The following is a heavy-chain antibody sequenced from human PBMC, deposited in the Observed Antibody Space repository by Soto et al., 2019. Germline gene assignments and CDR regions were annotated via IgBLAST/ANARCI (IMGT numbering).Heavy chain of an antibody. Sequence: QVQLVESGGGVVQPGRSLRLSCAASGFTFSSYGMHWVRQAPGKGLEWVAVISYDGSNKYYADSVKGRFTISRDNSKNTLYLQMNSLRAEDTAVYYCATDMDIVVVVAAMGMDVWGQGTTVTVSS. J-gene: IGHJ6*02. CDR1: GFTFSSYG. V-gene: IGHV3-30*03. CDR3: ATDMDIVVVVAAMGMDV. CDR2: ISYDGSNK. D-gene: IGHD2-15*01.